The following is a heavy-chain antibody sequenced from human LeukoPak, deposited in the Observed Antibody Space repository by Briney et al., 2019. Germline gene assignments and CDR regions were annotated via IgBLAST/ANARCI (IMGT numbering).Heavy chain of an antibody. CDR1: GFSFENYN. D-gene: IGHD1-26*01. Sequence: PGGSLRLSCAASGFSFENYNMNWVRQAPGMGLEWVAYINVITGYIYYADSLKGRFTISRDNAKKSLFLEMNSLRVEDTAVYYCARDRSGSSSVDDAFDIWGQGIMVTVSS. V-gene: IGHV3-21*01. CDR3: ARDRSGSSSVDDAFDI. J-gene: IGHJ3*02. CDR2: INVITGYI.